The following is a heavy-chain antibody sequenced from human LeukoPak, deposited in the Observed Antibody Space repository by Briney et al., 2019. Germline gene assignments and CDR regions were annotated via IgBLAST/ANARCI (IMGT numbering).Heavy chain of an antibody. CDR2: INHSGST. CDR1: GGSFSGYY. V-gene: IGHV4-34*01. CDR3: ALYSSGWYGGIDY. D-gene: IGHD6-19*01. J-gene: IGHJ4*02. Sequence: SETLSLTCAVYGGSFSGYYWSWIRQPPGKGLEWIGEINHSGSTNYNPSLKSRVTISVGTSKNQFSLKLSSVTAADTAVYYCALYSSGWYGGIDYWGQGTLVTVSS.